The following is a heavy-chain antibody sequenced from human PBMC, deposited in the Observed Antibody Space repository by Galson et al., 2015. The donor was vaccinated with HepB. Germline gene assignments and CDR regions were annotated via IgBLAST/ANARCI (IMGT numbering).Heavy chain of an antibody. CDR3: ASLETRGMTTMPFDY. V-gene: IGHV3-30-3*02. CDR1: GFTFSNYA. Sequence: SLRLSCAASGFTFSNYAFHWVRQAPGKGLEWVALISYDGINKYYADSLKGRFTISRDKSKNTLSLQMNNMRGEDTALYYCASLETRGMTTMPFDYWGQGTLVTVSS. CDR2: ISYDGINK. D-gene: IGHD5-24*01. J-gene: IGHJ4*02.